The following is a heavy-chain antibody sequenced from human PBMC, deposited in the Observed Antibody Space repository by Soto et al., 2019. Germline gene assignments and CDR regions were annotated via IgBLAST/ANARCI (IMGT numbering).Heavy chain of an antibody. CDR2: LSGSGGST. Sequence: EVQLLESGGGLVQPGGSLRLSCAASGFTFSSYAMSWVRQAPGKGLEWVSALSGSGGSTYYADSVKGRFTISRDNSKNTLSLLMNSLRAEDTAVYYCAKDLEGDGYCSGGSCYSWDYCGQGPLVTFSS. J-gene: IGHJ4*02. V-gene: IGHV3-23*01. D-gene: IGHD2-15*01. CDR1: GFTFSSYA. CDR3: AKDLEGDGYCSGGSCYSWDY.